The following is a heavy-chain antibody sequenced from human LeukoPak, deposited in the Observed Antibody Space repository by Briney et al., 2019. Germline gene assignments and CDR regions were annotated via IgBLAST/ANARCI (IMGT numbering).Heavy chain of an antibody. CDR3: ARLGSGYPDY. D-gene: IGHD3-22*01. CDR2: IYYSRSP. Sequence: SETLSLTCTVSGGSISSYYWSWIRQPPGKGLEWIGYIYYSRSPNYNPSLKSRVTISVDTSKNQFSLKLSSVTAADTAVYYCARLGSGYPDYWGQGTLVTVSS. J-gene: IGHJ4*02. V-gene: IGHV4-59*08. CDR1: GGSISSYY.